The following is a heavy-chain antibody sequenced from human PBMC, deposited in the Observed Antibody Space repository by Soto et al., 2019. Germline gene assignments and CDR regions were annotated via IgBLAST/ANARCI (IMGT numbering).Heavy chain of an antibody. J-gene: IGHJ6*03. CDR3: AKERRSIAVAGALNYNPMDV. V-gene: IGHV3-30*18. D-gene: IGHD6-19*01. CDR1: GFTFSSYG. Sequence: QVQLVESGGGVVQPGRSLRLSCAASGFTFSSYGMHWVRQAPGKGLEWVAVISYDGSNKYYADSVKGRFTISRDNSMNTLYLQMNSLRAEDTAVYYCAKERRSIAVAGALNYNPMDVWGKGTTVTVSS. CDR2: ISYDGSNK.